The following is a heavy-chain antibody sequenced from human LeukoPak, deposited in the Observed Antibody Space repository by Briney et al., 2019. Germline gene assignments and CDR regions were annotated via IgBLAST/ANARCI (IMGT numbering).Heavy chain of an antibody. CDR1: GGTFSSYA. V-gene: IGHV1-69*13. Sequence: GASVKVSCKASGGTFSSYAISWVRQAPGQGLEWMGGIIPIFGTANYAQKFQGRVTITADESTSTAYMELSSLRSEDTAVYYCARVGGSLGNAFDIWGQGTMVAVSS. CDR2: IIPIFGTA. J-gene: IGHJ3*02. CDR3: ARVGGSLGNAFDI. D-gene: IGHD1-26*01.